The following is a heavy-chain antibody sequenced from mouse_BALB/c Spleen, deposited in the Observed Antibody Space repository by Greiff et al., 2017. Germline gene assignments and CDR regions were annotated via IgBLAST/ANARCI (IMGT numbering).Heavy chain of an antibody. V-gene: IGHV5-17*02. D-gene: IGHD2-2*01. CDR2: ISSGSSTI. J-gene: IGHJ1*01. CDR3: ARAFGYDGYWYFDV. Sequence: DVHLVESGGGLVQPGGSRKLSCAASGFTFSSFGMHWVRQAPEKGLEWVAYISSGSSTIYYADTVKGRFTISRDNPKNTLFLQMTSLRSEDTAMYYCARAFGYDGYWYFDVWGAGTTVTVSS. CDR1: GFTFSSFG.